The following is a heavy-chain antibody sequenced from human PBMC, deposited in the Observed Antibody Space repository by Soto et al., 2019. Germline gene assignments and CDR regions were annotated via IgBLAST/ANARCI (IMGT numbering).Heavy chain of an antibody. J-gene: IGHJ6*03. Sequence: GGSLRLSCAASGFTFSSYSMNWVRQAPGKGLEWVSYISSSSSTIYYADSVKGRFTISRDNAKNSLYLQMNSLRAEDTAVYYCARARKADEYSSSSAPSYYYYYYMDVWGKGTTVTVSS. CDR2: ISSSSSTI. CDR3: ARARKADEYSSSSAPSYYYYYYMDV. CDR1: GFTFSSYS. V-gene: IGHV3-48*01. D-gene: IGHD6-6*01.